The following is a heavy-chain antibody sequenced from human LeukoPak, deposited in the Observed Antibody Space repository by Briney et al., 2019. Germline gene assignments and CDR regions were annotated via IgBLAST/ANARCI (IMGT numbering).Heavy chain of an antibody. J-gene: IGHJ4*02. V-gene: IGHV3-23*01. CDR3: AKVALSIFGAYYFDY. Sequence: PGGSLRLSCAASGFTFSSYAMSWVRQAPGKGPEWVSAISGSGGSTYYADSAKGRFTISRDNSKNTLYLQMNSLRAEDTAVYYCAKVALSIFGAYYFDYWGQGTLVTVSS. CDR1: GFTFSSYA. CDR2: ISGSGGST. D-gene: IGHD3-3*01.